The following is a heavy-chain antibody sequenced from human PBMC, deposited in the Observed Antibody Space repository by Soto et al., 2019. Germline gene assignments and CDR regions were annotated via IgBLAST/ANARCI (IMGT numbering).Heavy chain of an antibody. D-gene: IGHD6-13*01. CDR1: GFTFISYA. CDR3: AKVWGYSSSCHIDY. J-gene: IGHJ4*02. Sequence: PWGSLRLSCAASGFTFISYAISCFRQSPGKGLEWVSAISGSGGSTYYADSVKGRFTISRDNSKNTLYLQMNSLRAEDTAVYYCAKVWGYSSSCHIDYWGQGTLVTVSS. CDR2: ISGSGGST. V-gene: IGHV3-23*01.